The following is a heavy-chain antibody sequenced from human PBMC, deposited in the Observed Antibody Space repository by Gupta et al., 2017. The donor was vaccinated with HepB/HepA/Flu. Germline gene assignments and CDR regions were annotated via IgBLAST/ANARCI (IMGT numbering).Heavy chain of an antibody. CDR3: ARDRGDTSFVYYFDY. CDR2: ISSTGTYI. CDR1: GFTFSDYS. Sequence: EVQLVESGGGLVKPGGSLRLSCSASGFTFSDYSINWVRQAPGKGLEWVSSISSTGTYIYYADAVRGRFTISRDNSQNALHLQMNRLSAEDKAMYYCARDRGDTSFVYYFDYWGQGTLVTVSS. V-gene: IGHV3-21*01. J-gene: IGHJ4*02. D-gene: IGHD5-18*01.